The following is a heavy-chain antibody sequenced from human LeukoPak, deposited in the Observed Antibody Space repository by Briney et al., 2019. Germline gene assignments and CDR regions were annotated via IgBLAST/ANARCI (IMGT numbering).Heavy chain of an antibody. Sequence: KPSETLSLTCTVSGGSISSYYWSWIRQPPGKGLEWIGYIFYSGNTNYNPSLKSRVTISLDTSKNQLSLKLSSVTAADTAVYYCERAKYSSDRGPGGFDYWGQGTLVTVSS. V-gene: IGHV4-59*01. CDR3: ERAKYSSDRGPGGFDY. D-gene: IGHD6-19*01. CDR1: GGSISSYY. CDR2: IFYSGNT. J-gene: IGHJ4*02.